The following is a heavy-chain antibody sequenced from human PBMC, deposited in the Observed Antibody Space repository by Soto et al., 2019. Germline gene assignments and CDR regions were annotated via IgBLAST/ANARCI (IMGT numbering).Heavy chain of an antibody. CDR1: GFTFSSYA. CDR3: ARSTDILTGYPKYYYGMDV. V-gene: IGHV3-30-3*01. J-gene: IGHJ6*02. CDR2: ISYDGSNK. Sequence: PGGSLRLSCAASGFTFSSYAMHWVRQAPGKGLEWVAVISYDGSNKYYADSVKGRFTISRDNSKNTLYLQMNSLRAEDTAVYYCARSTDILTGYPKYYYGMDVWGQGTTVTVSS. D-gene: IGHD3-9*01.